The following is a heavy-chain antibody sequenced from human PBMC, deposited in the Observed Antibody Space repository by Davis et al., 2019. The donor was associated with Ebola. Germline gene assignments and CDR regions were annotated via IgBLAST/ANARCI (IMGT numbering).Heavy chain of an antibody. CDR1: GFSVSGNY. V-gene: IGHV3-53*01. CDR3: VGATQWLAYDY. CDR2: IYSGSST. J-gene: IGHJ4*02. Sequence: GGSLRLSCAASGFSVSGNYMSWVRQAPGKGLEWVAVIYSGSSTEYIDSVKGRFTISRDNSKNTLYLQMNSLSVEDTAAYYCVGATQWLAYDYWGQGTLVTVSS. D-gene: IGHD6-19*01.